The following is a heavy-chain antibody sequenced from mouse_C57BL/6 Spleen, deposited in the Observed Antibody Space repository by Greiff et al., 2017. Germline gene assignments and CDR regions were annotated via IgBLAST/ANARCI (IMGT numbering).Heavy chain of an antibody. CDR3: ARGITTVVASPYWYFDV. Sequence: QVHVKQSGAELVKPGASVKLSCKASGYTFTSYWMQWVKQRPGQGLEWIGEIDPSDSYTNYNQKFKGKATLTVDTSSSTAYMQLSSLTSEDSAVYYCARGITTVVASPYWYFDVWGTGTTVTVSS. J-gene: IGHJ1*03. CDR1: GYTFTSYW. V-gene: IGHV1-50*01. CDR2: IDPSDSYT. D-gene: IGHD1-1*01.